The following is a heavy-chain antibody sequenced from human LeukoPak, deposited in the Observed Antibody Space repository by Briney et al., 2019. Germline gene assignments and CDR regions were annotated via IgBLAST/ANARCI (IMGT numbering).Heavy chain of an antibody. J-gene: IGHJ3*02. Sequence: GGSLRLSCAASGFTFSSYGMHWVRQAPGKGLEWVAFIRYDGSNKYYADSVKGRFTISRDNSKNTLYLQMNSLRAEDTAVYYCAKDGGGNSGPAFDIWGQGTMVTVSS. V-gene: IGHV3-30*02. CDR1: GFTFSSYG. CDR3: AKDGGGNSGPAFDI. D-gene: IGHD4-23*01. CDR2: IRYDGSNK.